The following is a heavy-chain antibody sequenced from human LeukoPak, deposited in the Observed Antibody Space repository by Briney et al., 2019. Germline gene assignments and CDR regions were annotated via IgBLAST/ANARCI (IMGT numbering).Heavy chain of an antibody. CDR1: GFTFSDQS. Sequence: PGGSLRLSCAASGFTFSDQSMNWVRQAPWKGLEWVSSISSNSLHIFYADSVRGRFTISRDNAKNSLYLQMNNLRAEDTAVYYCVGPDSQFDCWGQGTLVTVSS. D-gene: IGHD3-10*01. J-gene: IGHJ4*02. V-gene: IGHV3-21*01. CDR3: VGPDSQFDC. CDR2: ISSNSLHI.